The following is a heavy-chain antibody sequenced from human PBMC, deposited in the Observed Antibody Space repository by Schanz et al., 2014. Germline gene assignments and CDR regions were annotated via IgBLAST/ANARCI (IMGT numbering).Heavy chain of an antibody. CDR2: INPSSGTT. V-gene: IGHV1-46*03. J-gene: IGHJ4*02. D-gene: IGHD2-2*01. CDR3: ARGGFFDSTSFDS. CDR1: GYTFTTYY. Sequence: QVQMVQSVPEVKKPGVSVKVSCKASGYTFTTYYIHWVRQAPGQGLEWMGKINPSSGTTRIAQNFQGRLTVTRDTSTSTVNMELSSLRSEDTAVYYCARGGFFDSTSFDSWGQGTLVTVSS.